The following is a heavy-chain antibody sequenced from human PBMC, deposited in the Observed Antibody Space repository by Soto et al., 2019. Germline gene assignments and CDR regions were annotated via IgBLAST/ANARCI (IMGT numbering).Heavy chain of an antibody. V-gene: IGHV1-3*01. D-gene: IGHD3-22*01. CDR2: INAGNGNT. J-gene: IGHJ6*02. CDR1: GYTFSSYA. CDR3: ASSYYYDSSGYSSLYYYYGMDV. Sequence: ASVKVSCKASGYTFSSYAMHWVRQAPGQRLEWMGWINAGNGNTKYSQMFQGRVTITRDTSASTAYMELSSLRSEDTAVYYCASSYYYDSSGYSSLYYYYGMDVWGQGTTVTVSS.